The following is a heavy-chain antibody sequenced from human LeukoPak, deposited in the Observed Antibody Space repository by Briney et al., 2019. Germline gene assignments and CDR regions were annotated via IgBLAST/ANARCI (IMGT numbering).Heavy chain of an antibody. J-gene: IGHJ4*02. V-gene: IGHV1-2*02. CDR1: GYTFSDYY. CDR2: INPNSGGT. CDR3: ASEGVISSSFDY. Sequence: ASVTVSCTASGYTFSDYYMHWVRQAPGQGLEWMGWINPNSGGTNYAQKFQGRVTMTRDTSISTAYMELSSLTSDDTAVYYCASEGVISSSFDYWGQGTLVTVSS. D-gene: IGHD3-10*01.